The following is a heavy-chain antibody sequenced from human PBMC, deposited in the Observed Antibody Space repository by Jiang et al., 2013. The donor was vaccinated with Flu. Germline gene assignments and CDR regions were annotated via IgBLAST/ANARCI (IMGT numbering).Heavy chain of an antibody. CDR2: IRYTGST. CDR3: ARLSGAEGRIKGTFDF. Sequence: GPGLVKPSETLSLICNVSDDSITDSSYFWAWIRHSPAKGLEWISSIRYTGSTYYSPSLKSRITISIDTSRRQFSLNLHSVTAADTAVYYCARLSGAEGRIKGTFDFWGRGRQVTVSS. J-gene: IGHJ4*02. V-gene: IGHV4-39*07. CDR1: DDSITDSSYF. D-gene: IGHD6-19*01.